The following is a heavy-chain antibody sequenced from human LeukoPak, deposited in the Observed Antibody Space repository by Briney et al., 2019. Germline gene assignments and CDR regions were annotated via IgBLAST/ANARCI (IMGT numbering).Heavy chain of an antibody. D-gene: IGHD3-10*01. J-gene: IGHJ5*02. Sequence: GGSLRLSCAASGFGFNNYEMSWVRQTPGKGLEWVSYISSGGVTTHYADSVKGRFTISRDNAKNSLYLQMNSLRAEDTAVYCCARESFYYGSGRFDPWGQGTLVTVSS. CDR3: ARESFYYGSGRFDP. CDR2: ISSGGVTT. CDR1: GFGFNNYE. V-gene: IGHV3-48*03.